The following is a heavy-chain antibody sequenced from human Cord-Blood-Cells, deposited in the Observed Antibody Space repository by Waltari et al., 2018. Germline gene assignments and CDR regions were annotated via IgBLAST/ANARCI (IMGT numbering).Heavy chain of an antibody. J-gene: IGHJ6*02. V-gene: IGHV4-34*01. CDR2: INHSGST. D-gene: IGHD6-13*01. CDR1: GGSFSGYY. Sequence: QVQLQQWGAGLLKPSETLSLTCAVYGGSFSGYYWSWIRQPPGKGLEWIGEINHSGSTNYNPSLKSRVTISVDTSKNQFSLKLSSVTAADTAVYYCARDSSSWYYYYYGMDVWGQGTTVTVSS. CDR3: ARDSSSWYYYYYGMDV.